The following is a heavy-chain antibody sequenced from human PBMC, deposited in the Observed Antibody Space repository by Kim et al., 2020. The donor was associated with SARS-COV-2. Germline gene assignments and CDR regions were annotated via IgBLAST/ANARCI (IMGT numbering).Heavy chain of an antibody. CDR2: IYYSGST. Sequence: SETLSLTCTVSGGSISSSSYYWGWIRQPPGEGLEWIGSIYYSGSTYYNPSLKSQVTISVDTSKNQFSLKLSSVTAADTAVYYCARLPLIVVLPAAPNNWFDPWGQGTLVTVSS. J-gene: IGHJ5*02. CDR1: GGSISSSSYY. CDR3: ARLPLIVVLPAAPNNWFDP. V-gene: IGHV4-39*01. D-gene: IGHD2-2*01.